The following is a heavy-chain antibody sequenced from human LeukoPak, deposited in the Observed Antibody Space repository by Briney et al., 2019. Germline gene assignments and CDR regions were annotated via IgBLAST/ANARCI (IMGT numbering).Heavy chain of an antibody. D-gene: IGHD3-9*01. CDR1: GFTFSSYW. CDR3: AREKYDILTGRGYFYYGRLV. CDR2: INSDGSST. V-gene: IGHV3-74*01. Sequence: GGSLRLSCAASGFTFSSYWMHWVRQAPGKGLVWVSRINSDGSSTSYADSVKGRFTISRDNAKNTLYLQMNSLRAEDTAVYYCAREKYDILTGRGYFYYGRLVWGQETTVSVSS. J-gene: IGHJ6*02.